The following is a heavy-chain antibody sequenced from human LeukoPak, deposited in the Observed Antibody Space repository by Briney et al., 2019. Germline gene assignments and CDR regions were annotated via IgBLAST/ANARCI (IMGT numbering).Heavy chain of an antibody. CDR1: GGSINNYY. D-gene: IGHD3-10*01. Sequence: SETLSLTCTVSGGSINNYYWNWIRQPAGKGLEWIGRIYTTGSTEYNPSLKSRVTISVDTSKNQFSLKLSSVTAADTAVYYCARGLRGHNWFDPWGQGTLVTVSS. V-gene: IGHV4-4*07. CDR2: IYTTGST. CDR3: ARGLRGHNWFDP. J-gene: IGHJ5*02.